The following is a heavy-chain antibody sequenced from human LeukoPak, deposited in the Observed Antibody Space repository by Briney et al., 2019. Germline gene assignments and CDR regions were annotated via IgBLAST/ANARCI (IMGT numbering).Heavy chain of an antibody. CDR2: IYHSGST. V-gene: IGHV4-39*07. CDR3: ARGSSWYPNWLDP. J-gene: IGHJ5*02. D-gene: IGHD6-13*01. Sequence: SETLSLTCTDSGGSISSSRYYWGWIRQPPGKGLEWIGSIYHSGSTYYNPSLKSRVTISVDTSKNQFSLKLSSVTAADTAVYYCARGSSWYPNWLDPWGQGTLVTVSS. CDR1: GGSISSSRYY.